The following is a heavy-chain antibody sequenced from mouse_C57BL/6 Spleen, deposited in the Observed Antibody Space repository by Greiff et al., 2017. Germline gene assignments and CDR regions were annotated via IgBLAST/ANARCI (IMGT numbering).Heavy chain of an antibody. CDR3: ARGWDYAMDY. CDR2: ISSGSSTI. Sequence: EVKLMESGGGLVKPGGSLKLSCAASGFTFSDYGMHWVRQAPEKGLEWVAYISSGSSTIYYADTVKGRFTISRDNAKNTLFLQMTSLRSEDTAMYYCARGWDYAMDYWGQGTSVTVSS. J-gene: IGHJ4*01. V-gene: IGHV5-17*01. D-gene: IGHD1-1*02. CDR1: GFTFSDYG.